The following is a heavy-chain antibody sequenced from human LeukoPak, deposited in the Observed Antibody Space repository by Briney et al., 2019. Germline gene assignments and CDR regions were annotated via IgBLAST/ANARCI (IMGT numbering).Heavy chain of an antibody. Sequence: PSETLSLTCTVSGGSITSTDYFWGWIRQPPGKGLEWIGSIDYSGSTYYNPSLKSRVTISVDTSKNQFSLKLSSVTAADTAVYYCARGTSWYPDYYYYYMDVWGKGTTVTVSS. D-gene: IGHD6-13*01. CDR1: GGSITSTDYF. CDR3: ARGTSWYPDYYYYYMDV. CDR2: IDYSGST. V-gene: IGHV4-39*01. J-gene: IGHJ6*03.